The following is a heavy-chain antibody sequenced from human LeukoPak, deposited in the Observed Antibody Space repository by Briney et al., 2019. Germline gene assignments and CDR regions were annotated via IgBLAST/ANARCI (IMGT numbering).Heavy chain of an antibody. CDR2: VSYSGST. CDR1: GGSISSYY. D-gene: IGHD2-8*02. CDR3: ARGLEVYYLDV. Sequence: SETLSLTCTVSGGSISSYYWSWIRQPPGKELEWIGYVSYSGSTKYKPSLESRVTISVDTFNNQFSLKLSSVTAADTAVYYCARGLEVYYLDVWAIGTTVTVSS. J-gene: IGHJ6*03. V-gene: IGHV4-59*01.